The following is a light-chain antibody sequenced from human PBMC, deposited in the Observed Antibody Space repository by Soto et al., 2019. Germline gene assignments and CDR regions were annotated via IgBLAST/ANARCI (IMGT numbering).Light chain of an antibody. CDR1: QNIDTF. Sequence: DIQMPQSPSSLSASVGDSVTISCRSSQNIDTFLNWYQQKAGEAPKLLIRSSTTLQDGVPSRFTGSGSGTEFALTIGSLQPEDFASYYCQQSHSAPTFGQGTKV. V-gene: IGKV1-39*01. CDR2: SST. J-gene: IGKJ1*01. CDR3: QQSHSAPT.